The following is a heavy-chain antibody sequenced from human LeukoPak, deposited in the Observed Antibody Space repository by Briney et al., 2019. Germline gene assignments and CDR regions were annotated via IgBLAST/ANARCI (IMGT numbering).Heavy chain of an antibody. V-gene: IGHV3-64*01. CDR3: ARDSRATGDYLFKGLGV. CDR1: GFTFSSYS. CDR2: ISDNGGRT. Sequence: GSLRLSCATSGFTFSSYSMYWVRQAPGKGLEYVSVISDNGGRTYYGNSVKGRFTISRDNSKNTLYLQMGRLRAEDMAVYYCARDSRATGDYLFKGLGVWGQGTTVTVS. J-gene: IGHJ6*02. D-gene: IGHD2-21*01.